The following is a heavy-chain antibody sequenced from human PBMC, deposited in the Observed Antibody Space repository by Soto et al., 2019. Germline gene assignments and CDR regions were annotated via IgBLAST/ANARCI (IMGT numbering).Heavy chain of an antibody. D-gene: IGHD6-6*01. CDR2: IIPIFGTA. V-gene: IGHV1-69*01. Sequence: QVQLVQSGAEVKKPGSSVKVSCKASGGTFSSYAISWVLQAPGQGLEWMGGIIPIFGTANYAQKFQGRVTITADESTSTAYMELSSLRSEDTAVYYCAGGAARYIYYYYGMDVWGQGTTVTVSS. CDR3: AGGAARYIYYYYGMDV. CDR1: GGTFSSYA. J-gene: IGHJ6*02.